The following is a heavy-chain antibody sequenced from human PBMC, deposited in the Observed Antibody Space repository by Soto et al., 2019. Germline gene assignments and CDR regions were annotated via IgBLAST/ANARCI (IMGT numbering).Heavy chain of an antibody. CDR2: ISNSGGST. D-gene: IGHD6-19*01. CDR3: AKDFKWQWLARDGFDS. J-gene: IGHJ3*02. V-gene: IGHV3-23*01. Sequence: EVQLLESGGGLVQPGESLRLSCAASGFTFSSFAMSWVRQAPGEGLEWVSGISNSGGSTYYADSVKGRFTISRDNSQNTLYLQMNSLRSDDTAVYFCAKDFKWQWLARDGFDSWGRGTMVTVSS. CDR1: GFTFSSFA.